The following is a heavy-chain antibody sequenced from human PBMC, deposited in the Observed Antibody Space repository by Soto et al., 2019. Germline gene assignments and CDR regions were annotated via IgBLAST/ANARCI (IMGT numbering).Heavy chain of an antibody. CDR3: AREMGGGDLVVAAFFHFDY. J-gene: IGHJ4*02. V-gene: IGHV3-7*01. CDR1: GFTFSSYW. D-gene: IGHD5-12*01. Sequence: GGSLRLSCAASGFTFSSYWMSWVRQAPGKGLEWVANIKQDGSEKYYVDSVKGRFTISRDNAKNSLYLQMNSLRAEDTAVYYCAREMGGGDLVVAAFFHFDYWGQGTLVTVSS. CDR2: IKQDGSEK.